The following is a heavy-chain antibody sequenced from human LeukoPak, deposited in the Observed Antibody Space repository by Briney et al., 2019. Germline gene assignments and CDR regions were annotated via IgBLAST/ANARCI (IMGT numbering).Heavy chain of an antibody. D-gene: IGHD3-10*01. CDR3: AKANYGSGTHIFDY. J-gene: IGHJ4*02. Sequence: GGSLRLSCAASGFTFSSCAMTWVRQAPGKGLEWVSTISGSGGSTYYADSVKGRFTISRDNSKHTLHLQMNGLRAEDTAVYYCAKANYGSGTHIFDYWGQGTLATVSS. V-gene: IGHV3-23*01. CDR2: ISGSGGST. CDR1: GFTFSSCA.